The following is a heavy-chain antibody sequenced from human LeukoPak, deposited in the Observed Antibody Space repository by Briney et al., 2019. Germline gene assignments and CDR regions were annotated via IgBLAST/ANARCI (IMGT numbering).Heavy chain of an antibody. J-gene: IGHJ4*02. Sequence: GGSLRLSCAASGFTFSSYAMSWVRQAPGKGLEWVSTISATGGSTFYADSVKGRFTISRDNSKDTLYLQINSLRAEDTAVYFCAKVQTTVVSPPDSWGQGTLVTVSS. V-gene: IGHV3-23*01. D-gene: IGHD4-23*01. CDR2: ISATGGST. CDR3: AKVQTTVVSPPDS. CDR1: GFTFSSYA.